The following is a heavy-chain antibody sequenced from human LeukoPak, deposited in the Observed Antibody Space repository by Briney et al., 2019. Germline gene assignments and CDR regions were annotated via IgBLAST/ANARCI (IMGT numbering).Heavy chain of an antibody. V-gene: IGHV4-34*01. D-gene: IGHD4-11*01. J-gene: IGHJ4*02. CDR1: GGSFSGYY. CDR2: INHSGST. Sequence: SETLSLTCAVYGGSFSGYYWSWIRPPPGKGLEWIGEINHSGSTNYNPSLKSRVTISVDTSKNQFSLKLSSVTAADTAVYYCARGGFHRRTVTTFDYWGQGTLVTVSS. CDR3: ARGGFHRRTVTTFDY.